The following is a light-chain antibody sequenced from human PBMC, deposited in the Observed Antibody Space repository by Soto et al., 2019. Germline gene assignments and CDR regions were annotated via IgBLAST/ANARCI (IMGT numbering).Light chain of an antibody. CDR3: QQRSSWPVT. J-gene: IGKJ2*01. Sequence: EIVLTQSPATLSLSPGERATLSFRASQSVSSYLAWYQQKPGQAPRLLIYDASNRATGIPARFSGSGSGTDFTLTISSLEPEDFAVYYGQQRSSWPVTCGQGTKLEIK. V-gene: IGKV3-11*01. CDR2: DAS. CDR1: QSVSSY.